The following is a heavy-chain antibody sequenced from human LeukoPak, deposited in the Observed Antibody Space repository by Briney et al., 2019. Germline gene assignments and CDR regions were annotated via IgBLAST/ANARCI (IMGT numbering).Heavy chain of an antibody. CDR3: AKGGRGLKWFDP. Sequence: GGSLRLSCAASGFTSSNYAMNWVRQAPGKGLEWVSGISGSGDNTYYADSVKGRFTISRDNSKNTLYLQMNSLRAEDTAVYYCAKGGRGLKWFDPWGQGTLVTVSS. CDR1: GFTSSNYA. CDR2: ISGSGDNT. V-gene: IGHV3-23*01. D-gene: IGHD3-16*01. J-gene: IGHJ5*02.